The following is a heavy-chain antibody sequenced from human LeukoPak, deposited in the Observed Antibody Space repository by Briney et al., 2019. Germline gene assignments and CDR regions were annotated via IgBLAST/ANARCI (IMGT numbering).Heavy chain of an antibody. V-gene: IGHV3-21*01. D-gene: IGHD2-15*01. CDR1: GFTFSSYA. CDR3: ARVDCSGGSCYIDY. J-gene: IGHJ4*02. CDR2: ISSSSSYI. Sequence: GGSLRLSCAASGFTFSSYAMSWVRQAPGKGLEWVSSISSSSSYIYYADSVKGRFTISRDNAKNSLYLQMNSLRAEDTAVYYCARVDCSGGSCYIDYWGQGTLVTVSS.